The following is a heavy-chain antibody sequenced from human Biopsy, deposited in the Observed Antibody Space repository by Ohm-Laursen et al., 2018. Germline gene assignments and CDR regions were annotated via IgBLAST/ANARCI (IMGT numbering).Heavy chain of an antibody. D-gene: IGHD1-26*01. V-gene: IGHV4-59*08. CDR2: KFYRGTT. J-gene: IGHJ4*02. Sequence: GTLSLTWTVSGDSVSNNFWTWIRQPPGKTLEWIAYKFYRGTTTYNPSLKGRVIVSVDPPKSQISLKLTSVTASDTAIYYCARLTRRGNIIFFDYWGQGTLVAVSS. CDR3: ARLTRRGNIIFFDY. CDR1: GDSVSNNF.